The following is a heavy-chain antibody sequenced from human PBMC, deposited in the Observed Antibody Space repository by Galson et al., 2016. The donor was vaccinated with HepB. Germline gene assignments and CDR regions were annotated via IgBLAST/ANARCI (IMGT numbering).Heavy chain of an antibody. D-gene: IGHD5-12*01. CDR2: IFSGGTT. Sequence: SLRLSCAASGFTVGTSYMAWVRHFPGKGLESVSVIFSGGTTFYADSLMGRFTISRDSSSNTLYLQMRSLRAEDTAVYYCARDSGYNEHGGFDNWGQGTLVTVSS. V-gene: IGHV3-66*01. J-gene: IGHJ4*02. CDR1: GFTVGTSY. CDR3: ARDSGYNEHGGFDN.